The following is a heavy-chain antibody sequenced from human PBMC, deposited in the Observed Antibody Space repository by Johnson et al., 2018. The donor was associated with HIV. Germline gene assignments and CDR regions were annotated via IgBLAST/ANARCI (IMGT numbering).Heavy chain of an antibody. Sequence: QVQLVESGGGVVQPGGSLRLSCVASGFTFSNYGMHWVRQAPGKGLEWVAFIRNDGSNQYYVDSVKGRFTISRDNSKNTLHLQMNSLRGEDTAVYYCAKGRIVGALQSAFDIWGQGTMVTVSS. V-gene: IGHV3-30*02. CDR1: GFTFSNYG. J-gene: IGHJ3*02. D-gene: IGHD1-26*01. CDR3: AKGRIVGALQSAFDI. CDR2: IRNDGSNQ.